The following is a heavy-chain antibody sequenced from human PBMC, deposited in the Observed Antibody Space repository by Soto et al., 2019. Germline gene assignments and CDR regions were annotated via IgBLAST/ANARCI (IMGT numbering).Heavy chain of an antibody. CDR1: GYTFTGSY. CDR3: ASFYGSGIFEDAFDI. J-gene: IGHJ3*02. D-gene: IGHD3-10*01. Sequence: GASVKVSCKASGYTFTGSYMHWVRQAPGQGLEWMGWIIPILGIANYAQKFQGRVTITADKSTSTAYMELSSLRSEDTAVYYCASFYGSGIFEDAFDIWGQGTMVTVSS. CDR2: IIPILGIA. V-gene: IGHV1-69*10.